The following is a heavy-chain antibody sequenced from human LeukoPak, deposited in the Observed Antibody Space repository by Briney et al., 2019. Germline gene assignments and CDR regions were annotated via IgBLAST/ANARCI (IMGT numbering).Heavy chain of an antibody. CDR2: INPNSGGT. V-gene: IGHV1-2*02. Sequence: GASVKVSCKASGYTFTGYYMHWVRQAPGQGLEWMGWINPNSGGTNYAQKFQGRVTMTRDTSISTAYMELSRLRSDDTAVYYCARDHIAVAGPYFDYWGQGTLVTVSS. J-gene: IGHJ4*02. D-gene: IGHD6-19*01. CDR1: GYTFTGYY. CDR3: ARDHIAVAGPYFDY.